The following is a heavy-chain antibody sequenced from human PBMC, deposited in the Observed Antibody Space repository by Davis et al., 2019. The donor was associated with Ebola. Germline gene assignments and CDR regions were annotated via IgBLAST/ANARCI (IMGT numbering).Heavy chain of an antibody. CDR1: GGTFSSYA. CDR2: IIPIFGTA. CDR3: ASRVADPPYYYDAFDI. V-gene: IGHV1-69*13. J-gene: IGHJ3*02. D-gene: IGHD3-10*01. Sequence: SVKVSCKASGGTFSSYAISWVRQAPGQGLEWMGGIIPIFGTANYAQKFQGRVTITADESTSTAYMELSSLRSEDTAVYYCASRVADPPYYYDAFDIWGQGTMVTVSS.